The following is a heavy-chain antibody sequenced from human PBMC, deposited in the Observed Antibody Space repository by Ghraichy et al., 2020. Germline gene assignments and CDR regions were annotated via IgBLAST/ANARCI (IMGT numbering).Heavy chain of an antibody. Sequence: GGSLRLSCAASGLTFSSYWMHWVRQAPGKGLEWVSHIKTDGSTTNYADSVRGRFTISRDNAKNTLYLQMNSLRTDDTAVYYCSTSPRADRGNYWGQVTLFTVSS. CDR2: IKTDGSTT. D-gene: IGHD3-10*01. CDR1: GLTFSSYW. J-gene: IGHJ4*02. CDR3: STSPRADRGNY. V-gene: IGHV3-74*01.